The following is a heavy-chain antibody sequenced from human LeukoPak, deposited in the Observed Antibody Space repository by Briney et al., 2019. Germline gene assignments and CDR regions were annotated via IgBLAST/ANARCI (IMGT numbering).Heavy chain of an antibody. CDR3: ARALGYCSSTSCFAWFDP. D-gene: IGHD2-2*01. Sequence: ASVKVSCKASGYTFTGYYMHWVRQAPGQGLEWMGWINPNSGGTNYAQKFQGRVTMTRDTSISTAYMELSRLRSDDTAVYYCARALGYCSSTSCFAWFDPWGQGTLVTASS. CDR1: GYTFTGYY. J-gene: IGHJ5*02. CDR2: INPNSGGT. V-gene: IGHV1-2*02.